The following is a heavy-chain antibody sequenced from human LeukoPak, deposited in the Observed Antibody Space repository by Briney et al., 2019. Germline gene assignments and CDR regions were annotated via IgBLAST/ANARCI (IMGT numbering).Heavy chain of an antibody. D-gene: IGHD3-10*01. CDR1: GGSFSGYY. CDR3: ARGNYGSGALVGYYYYYMDV. J-gene: IGHJ6*03. CDR2: INHSGST. V-gene: IGHV4-34*01. Sequence: PSETLSLTCAVYGGSFSGYYWSWIRQPPGKGLEWIGEINHSGSTNYNPSLKSRVTISVDTSKNQFSLKLSSVTAADTAVYYCARGNYGSGALVGYYYYYMDVWGKGTTVTISS.